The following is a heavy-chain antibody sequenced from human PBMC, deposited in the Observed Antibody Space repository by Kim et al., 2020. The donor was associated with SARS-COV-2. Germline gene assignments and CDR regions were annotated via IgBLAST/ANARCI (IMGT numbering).Heavy chain of an antibody. CDR2: ISSSSSYI. Sequence: GGSLRLSCAASGFTFSSYSMNWVRQAPGKGLEWVSSISSSSSYIYYADSVKGRFTISRDNAKNSLYLQMNSLRAEDTAVYYCARDHSSGYPEVHDYWGQGTLVTVSS. D-gene: IGHD3-22*01. CDR3: ARDHSSGYPEVHDY. V-gene: IGHV3-21*01. CDR1: GFTFSSYS. J-gene: IGHJ4*02.